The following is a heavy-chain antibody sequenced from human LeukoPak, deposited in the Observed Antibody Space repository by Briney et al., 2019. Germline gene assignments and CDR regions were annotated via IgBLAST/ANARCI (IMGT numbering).Heavy chain of an antibody. CDR3: ARDRAYYYGSGSVYYFDY. V-gene: IGHV1-46*01. CDR1: GYTFTSYY. D-gene: IGHD3-10*01. CDR2: INPSGGST. J-gene: IGHJ4*02. Sequence: ASVKVSCKAPGYTFTSYYMHWVRQAPGQGLEWMGIINPSGGSTSYAQKFQGRVTMTRDTSTSTVYMELSSLRSEDTAVYYCARDRAYYYGSGSVYYFDYWGQGTLVTVSS.